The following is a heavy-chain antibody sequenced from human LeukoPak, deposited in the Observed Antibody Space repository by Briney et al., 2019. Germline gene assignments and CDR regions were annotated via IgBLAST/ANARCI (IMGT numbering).Heavy chain of an antibody. D-gene: IGHD3-3*01. CDR2: ISVYNVNT. Sequence: ASVKVSCKTSGYTFTDYGISWVRQAPGQGLEWMGWISVYNVNTNYAQKFQGRVTMTRDTSTNTVYMELTSLTSDDTAVYFCARDEIFGVGTRFDYWGQGTLVIVSS. J-gene: IGHJ4*02. CDR1: GYTFTDYG. CDR3: ARDEIFGVGTRFDY. V-gene: IGHV1-18*01.